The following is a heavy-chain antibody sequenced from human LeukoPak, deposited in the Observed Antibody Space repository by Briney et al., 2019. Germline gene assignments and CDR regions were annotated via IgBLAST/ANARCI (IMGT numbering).Heavy chain of an antibody. Sequence: GGSLRLSCAASGFTFSSYAMSWVRQAPGKGLEWVSAISGSGGSTYYADSVKGRFTISRDNSKNTLYLQMNSLRAEDTAVYYCAKERGYGYVWGSYRLVPSFDYWGQGTLVTVSS. CDR1: GFTFSSYA. D-gene: IGHD3-16*02. CDR2: ISGSGGST. V-gene: IGHV3-23*01. J-gene: IGHJ4*02. CDR3: AKERGYGYVWGSYRLVPSFDY.